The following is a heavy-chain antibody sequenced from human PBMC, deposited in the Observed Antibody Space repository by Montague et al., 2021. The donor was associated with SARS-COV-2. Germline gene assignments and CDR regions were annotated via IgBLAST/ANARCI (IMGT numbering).Heavy chain of an antibody. D-gene: IGHD4-17*01. CDR1: GGSINSNY. V-gene: IGHV4-59*01. CDR3: ARGIEGDGVMDV. CDR2: VFYSGST. J-gene: IGHJ6*02. Sequence: SETLSLTCTVSGGSINSNYWSWIRQPPGKGLEWIGNVFYSGSTNYNPSLKSRVTISVDTSKNQFSLKVSSVTAADTAVYFCARGIEGDGVMDVWGQGTTVSVSS.